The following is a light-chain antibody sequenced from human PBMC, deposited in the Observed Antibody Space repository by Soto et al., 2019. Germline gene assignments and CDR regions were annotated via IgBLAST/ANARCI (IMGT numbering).Light chain of an antibody. J-gene: IGKJ4*01. V-gene: IGKV3-20*01. CDR1: QAISSNC. CDR2: SAS. CDR3: QQYGSSSPLT. Sequence: EIGLTHSPGTLSLSPWEIATLSCRASQAISSNCLVWYQVKSGRAPRVLIHSASIRATDIPDRFSGSGSGTDFTLTTSRLEPEDFAVYYCQQYGSSSPLTFGGGTKVDIK.